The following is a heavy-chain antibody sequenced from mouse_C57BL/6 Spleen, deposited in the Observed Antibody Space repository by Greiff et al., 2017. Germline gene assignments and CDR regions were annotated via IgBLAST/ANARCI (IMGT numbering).Heavy chain of an antibody. CDR3: GRSPRDWFAY. Sequence: VQLQQPGAELVKPGASVKLSCKASGYTFTSYWMQWVKQRPGQGLEWIGEIDPSDSYTNYNQKFKGKATLTVDTSSSTAYMQLSRLTSEDSAVYYCGRSPRDWFAYGGQGTLVTVSA. J-gene: IGHJ3*01. CDR2: IDPSDSYT. CDR1: GYTFTSYW. V-gene: IGHV1-50*01.